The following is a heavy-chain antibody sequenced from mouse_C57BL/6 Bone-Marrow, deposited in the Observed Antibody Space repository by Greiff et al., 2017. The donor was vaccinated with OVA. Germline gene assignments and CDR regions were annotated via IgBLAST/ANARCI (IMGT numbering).Heavy chain of an antibody. CDR3: AREGHYGSRCAY. J-gene: IGHJ3*01. D-gene: IGHD1-1*01. CDR1: GYTFTSYG. CDR2: IYPRSGNT. V-gene: IGHV1-81*01. Sequence: QVQLQQSGAELARPGASVKLSCKASGYTFTSYGISWVKQRTGQGLEWIGEIYPRSGNTYYNEKFKGKATLTADKSSSTAYMELRSLTSEDSAVYFCAREGHYGSRCAYWGQGTLVTVSA.